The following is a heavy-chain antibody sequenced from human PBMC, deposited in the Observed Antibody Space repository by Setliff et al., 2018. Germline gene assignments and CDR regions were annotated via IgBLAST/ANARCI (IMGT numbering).Heavy chain of an antibody. CDR2: IFHSGST. CDR1: GDSISSGSYY. Sequence: PLSLPCTVSGDSISSGSYYWNWIRQHPEKGLEWLGYIFHSGSTHYNSSLKSRITISIDTSKNHFSLELNSVTAADSAVYYCARVADGSGSFYLGFDYWGQGILVTVSS. J-gene: IGHJ4*02. V-gene: IGHV4-31*03. CDR3: ARVADGSGSFYLGFDY. D-gene: IGHD3-10*01.